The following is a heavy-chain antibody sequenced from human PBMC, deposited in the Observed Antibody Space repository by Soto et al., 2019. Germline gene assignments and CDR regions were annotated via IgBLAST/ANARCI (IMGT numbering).Heavy chain of an antibody. Sequence: GESLKISCKGSGYSFTSYWISWVRQMPGKGLEWMGRIDPSDSYTNYSPSFQGHVTISADKSISTAYLQWSSLKASDTAMYYCARRNVDPVTPRRDGYIYYFDYWGHVTLVPIPP. J-gene: IGHJ4*01. CDR3: ARRNVDPVTPRRDGYIYYFDY. CDR2: IDPSDSYT. CDR1: GYSFTSYW. D-gene: IGHD2-21*01. V-gene: IGHV5-10-1*01.